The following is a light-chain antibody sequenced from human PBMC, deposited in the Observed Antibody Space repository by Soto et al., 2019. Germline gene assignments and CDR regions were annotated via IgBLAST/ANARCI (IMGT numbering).Light chain of an antibody. CDR3: QDRGNWPLFT. Sequence: EIVLTQSPGTLSLSPGERATLSCRASQSVSSSYLAWYQQKPGQAPRLLIYGASHRATGIPARFTGSGSGTDFTLTISRLEPEDFAVYYCQDRGNWPLFTFGGGTKVEIK. CDR1: QSVSSSY. CDR2: GAS. J-gene: IGKJ4*01. V-gene: IGKV3D-20*02.